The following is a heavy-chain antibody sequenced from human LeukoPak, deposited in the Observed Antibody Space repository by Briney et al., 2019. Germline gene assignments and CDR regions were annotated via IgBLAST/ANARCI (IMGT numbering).Heavy chain of an antibody. Sequence: SETLSLTCTVSGASISDSSYYWGWIRQPPGKGLEWVGSIFYGGNTSYNPSLKSRVTISVDTSKNQFSLKVDSVTAADTAVFYCARHRSYYFDYWGQGMLVTVSS. CDR1: GASISDSSYY. CDR2: IFYGGNT. J-gene: IGHJ4*02. CDR3: ARHRSYYFDY. D-gene: IGHD3-10*01. V-gene: IGHV4-39*01.